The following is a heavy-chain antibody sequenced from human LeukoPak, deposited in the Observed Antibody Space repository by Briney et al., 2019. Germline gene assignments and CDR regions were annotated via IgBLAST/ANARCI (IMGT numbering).Heavy chain of an antibody. D-gene: IGHD2-15*01. CDR1: GGSISTYY. CDR3: ARAAWFGGSWYNFDY. J-gene: IGHJ4*02. V-gene: IGHV4-59*01. Sequence: SEALSLTCTVSGGSISTYYWSWIRQPPGKGREWIGYISYSGTTNYNPSLKSRVTISVDTSKNQFSRKVRSVTAADTAVYYCARAAWFGGSWYNFDYWGQGTLVTVSS. CDR2: ISYSGTT.